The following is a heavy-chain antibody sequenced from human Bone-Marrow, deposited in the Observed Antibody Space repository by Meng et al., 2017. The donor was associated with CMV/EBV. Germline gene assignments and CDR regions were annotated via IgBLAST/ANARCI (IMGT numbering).Heavy chain of an antibody. CDR2: IYYSGST. D-gene: IGHD1-14*01. V-gene: IGHV4-39*01. CDR3: PYGRYYYYYGMDV. Sequence: SETLSLTCTVSGGSISSSSYYWGWVRQPPGKGLVWIGSIYYSGSTYYNSYLKSRVTISVDTYKNQYSLKLSSVTGEDTAVYYYPYGRYYYYYGMDVWGQGTTVTVSS. J-gene: IGHJ6*02. CDR1: GGSISSSSYY.